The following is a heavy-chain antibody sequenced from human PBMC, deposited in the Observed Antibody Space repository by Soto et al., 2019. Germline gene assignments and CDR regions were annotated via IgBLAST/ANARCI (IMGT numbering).Heavy chain of an antibody. CDR1: GYTFISYA. CDR2: INAGNGNT. J-gene: IGHJ5*02. D-gene: IGHD2-15*01. Sequence: QVQLVQSGAEVKKPGASVKVSCKASGYTFISYAMHWVRQSPGQRLEWMGWINAGNGNTKYSQKFQGRVTITRDTSASTAYMELSSLRSEDTAVYYCARDRVVVVAPTRWFDPWGQGTPVTVSS. CDR3: ARDRVVVVAPTRWFDP. V-gene: IGHV1-3*01.